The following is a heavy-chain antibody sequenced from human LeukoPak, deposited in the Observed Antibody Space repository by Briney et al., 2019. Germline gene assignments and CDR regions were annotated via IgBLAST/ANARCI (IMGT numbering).Heavy chain of an antibody. V-gene: IGHV4-34*01. CDR2: INHSGST. J-gene: IGHJ4*02. CDR3: ARQTGSGLFILP. Sequence: SSETLSLTCGVYGGSLSDYYWSWIRQPPGKGLEWIGEINHSGSTNYNPSLKSQVSISIDTSKNQFSLRLTSVTAADTAVYYCARQTGSGLFILPGGQGTLVTVSS. CDR1: GGSLSDYY. D-gene: IGHD3/OR15-3a*01.